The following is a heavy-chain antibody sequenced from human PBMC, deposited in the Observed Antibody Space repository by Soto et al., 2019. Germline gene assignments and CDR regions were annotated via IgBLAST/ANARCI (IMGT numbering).Heavy chain of an antibody. CDR1: GFTFDDYA. CDR2: ISWNSNNI. CDR3: ARARGEAVAGYSDY. Sequence: PGGSLRLSCAASGFTFDDYAMHWVRQAPGKGLEWVSGISWNSNNIGYADSVKGRFTISRDNAKNSLHLEMNSLRGEDTAVYYCARARGEAVAGYSDYWGQGTQVTVSS. J-gene: IGHJ4*02. D-gene: IGHD6-19*01. V-gene: IGHV3-9*01.